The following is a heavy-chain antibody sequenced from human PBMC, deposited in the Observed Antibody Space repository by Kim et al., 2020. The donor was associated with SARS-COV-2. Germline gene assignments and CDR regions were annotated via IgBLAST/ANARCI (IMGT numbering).Heavy chain of an antibody. V-gene: IGHV4-59*01. CDR3: ARSEGRGCWDQFVY. D-gene: IGHD2-15*01. J-gene: IGHJ4*02. Sequence: SETLSRTCNVSSDSISSYYWSWIRQFPGKGLEWIGYIYYSVNTDYNPSLKSRVTISWDTSKNQFSLDLTSVTDADTAVYYCARSEGRGCWDQFVYCGQG. CDR2: IYYSVNT. CDR1: SDSISSYY.